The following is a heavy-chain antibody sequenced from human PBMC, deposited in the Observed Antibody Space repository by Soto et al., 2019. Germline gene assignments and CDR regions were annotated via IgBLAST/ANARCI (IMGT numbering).Heavy chain of an antibody. CDR3: AKVATGSYIWFDP. CDR2: INTDGSRT. CDR1: GFTFNNYW. V-gene: IGHV3-74*01. J-gene: IGHJ5*02. Sequence: PGGSLRLSCAASGFTFNNYWMHWVRQAPGKGLVWVSRINTDGSRTSYADSVKGRFTISRDNARNTLYLQMDSLRDEDTAVYYCAKVATGSYIWFDPWGQGTLVTVSS. D-gene: IGHD1-1*01.